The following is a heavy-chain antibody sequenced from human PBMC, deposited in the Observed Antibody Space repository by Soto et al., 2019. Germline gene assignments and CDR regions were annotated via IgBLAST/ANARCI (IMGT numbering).Heavy chain of an antibody. CDR1: GFTFSSYG. CDR3: ARAYRGQLASHFDY. CDR2: IWYDGSNK. V-gene: IGHV3-33*01. Sequence: GGSLRLSCAASGFTFSSYGMHWVRQAPGKGLEWVAVIWYDGSNKYYADSVKGRFTISRDNSKNTLYLQMNSLRAEDTAVYYCARAYRGQLASHFDYWGQGTLVTVSS. D-gene: IGHD6-6*01. J-gene: IGHJ4*02.